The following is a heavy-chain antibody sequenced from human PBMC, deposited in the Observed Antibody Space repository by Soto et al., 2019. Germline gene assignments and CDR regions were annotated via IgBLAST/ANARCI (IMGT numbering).Heavy chain of an antibody. CDR1: GGSFSGYY. D-gene: IGHD3-3*01. CDR3: ARGLPYITIFGVVTLREGWFDP. Sequence: SETPSLTCAVYGGSFSGYYWSWIRQPPGKGLEWIGEINHSGSTNYNPSLKSRVTISVDTSKNQFSLKLSSVTAADTAVYYCARGLPYITIFGVVTLREGWFDPWGQGTLVTVSS. V-gene: IGHV4-34*01. CDR2: INHSGST. J-gene: IGHJ5*02.